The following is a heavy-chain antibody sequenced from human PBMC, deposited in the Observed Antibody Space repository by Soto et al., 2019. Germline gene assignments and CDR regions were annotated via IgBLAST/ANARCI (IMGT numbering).Heavy chain of an antibody. Sequence: ASVKVSCKASGYTFTSYGISWVRQAPGQGLEWMGWVSAYNGNTNYAQMLQGRVTMTTDTSTSTAYMELRSLRSDDTAVYYCARTSDDYYDRSGYHNYWGQGTLVTVSS. CDR2: VSAYNGNT. J-gene: IGHJ4*02. CDR3: ARTSDDYYDRSGYHNY. D-gene: IGHD3-22*01. CDR1: GYTFTSYG. V-gene: IGHV1-18*01.